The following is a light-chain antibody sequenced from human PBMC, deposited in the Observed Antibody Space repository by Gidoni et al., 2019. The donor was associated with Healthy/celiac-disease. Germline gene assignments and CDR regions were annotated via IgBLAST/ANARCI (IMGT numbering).Light chain of an antibody. Sequence: ALRITLSPSSRSASTRDRVTITGRASQGISSYLAWYQQKPGKAPKLLIYAASTLQSGVPSRFSGSGSGTDFTLTISCLQSEDFATYYCQQYYSYPRTFXQXTKVEIK. CDR2: AAS. CDR1: QGISSY. V-gene: IGKV1-8*01. J-gene: IGKJ1*01. CDR3: QQYYSYPRT.